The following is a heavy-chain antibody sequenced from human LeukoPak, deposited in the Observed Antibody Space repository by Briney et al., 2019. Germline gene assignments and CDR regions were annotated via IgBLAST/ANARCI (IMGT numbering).Heavy chain of an antibody. J-gene: IGHJ4*02. V-gene: IGHV4-39*01. Sequence: SETLSLTCTVSGVSISSSNSYWGWIRQPPGKGLEWIGSIYYSGSTYYNPSLKSRVTISVDTSKNQFSLKLSSVTAVDTAVYYCARLRGSYYTIMDPCFDYWGQGTLVTVSS. CDR2: IYYSGST. D-gene: IGHD1-26*01. CDR3: ARLRGSYYTIMDPCFDY. CDR1: GVSISSSNSY.